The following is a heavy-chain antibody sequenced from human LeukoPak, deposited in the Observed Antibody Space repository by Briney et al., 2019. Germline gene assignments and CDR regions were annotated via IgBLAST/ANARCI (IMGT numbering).Heavy chain of an antibody. CDR2: INPNSGGT. CDR3: ARSGARYCSGGSCSYDY. Sequence: ASVKVSCKASGYTFTGYYMHWVRQAPGQGLEWMGWINPNSGGTNYAQKLQGRVTMTTDTSTSTAYMELRSLRSDDTAVYYCARSGARYCSGGSCSYDYWGQGTLVTVSS. D-gene: IGHD2-15*01. V-gene: IGHV1-2*02. CDR1: GYTFTGYY. J-gene: IGHJ4*02.